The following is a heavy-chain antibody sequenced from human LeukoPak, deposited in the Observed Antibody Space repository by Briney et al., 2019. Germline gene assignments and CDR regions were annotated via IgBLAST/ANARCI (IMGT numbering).Heavy chain of an antibody. J-gene: IGHJ4*02. Sequence: PGGSLRLSCAASGFTFSSYWMSWVRQAPGKGLEWVANIKQDGSEKYYVASVKGRFTISRDNAKNSLYLQMKTLRVEDAAVYYCGRAQEVDYWGQGTLVTVSS. V-gene: IGHV3-7*01. CDR2: IKQDGSEK. CDR3: GRAQEVDY. CDR1: GFTFSSYW.